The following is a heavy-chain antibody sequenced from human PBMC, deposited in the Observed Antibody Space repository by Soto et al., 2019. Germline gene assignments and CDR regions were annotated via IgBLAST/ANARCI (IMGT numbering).Heavy chain of an antibody. CDR3: ARLYPNYFDY. Sequence: PGGSLRLSCAVSGFTFTNYWMHWVRQAPGKGPVWVSRINNDGSDTSYADSVKGRFTISRDNAKNTLYLQMNSLRTEDTAVYYCARLYPNYFDYWGQGTLVTVSS. CDR2: INNDGSDT. V-gene: IGHV3-74*01. J-gene: IGHJ4*02. CDR1: GFTFTNYW. D-gene: IGHD3-16*02.